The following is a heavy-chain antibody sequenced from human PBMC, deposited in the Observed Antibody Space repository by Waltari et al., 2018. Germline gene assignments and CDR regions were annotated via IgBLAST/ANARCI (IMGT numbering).Heavy chain of an antibody. CDR3: ARDRGKGLYLDS. CDR1: GYPWTNNFW. CDR2: IYRTGKT. D-gene: IGHD2-15*01. J-gene: IGHJ4*02. V-gene: IGHV4-4*02. Sequence: QVQLRDSGPGLLNPSGTLSLTCIVPGYPWTNNFWWSWVRQRPGKSLEWLGQIYRTGKTNYNPSLESRVIVSIDTSNNQLSLKLTSVTAADTAIYYCARDRGKGLYLDSWGQGILVTVSP.